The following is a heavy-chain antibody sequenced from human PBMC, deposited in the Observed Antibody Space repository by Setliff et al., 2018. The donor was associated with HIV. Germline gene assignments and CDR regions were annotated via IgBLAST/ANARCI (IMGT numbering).Heavy chain of an antibody. CDR3: AKCGGVTCYSASWYFDY. Sequence: GGSLRLSCAASGFTFSSYWMHWVRQAPGTGLVWVFGMNTDGSSTRYADTVKGRFTISRDNSKNTLYLQMNSLRVEDTAVYYCAKCGGVTCYSASWYFDYWGQGTLVTVSS. D-gene: IGHD2-15*01. CDR2: MNTDGSST. J-gene: IGHJ4*02. CDR1: GFTFSSYW. V-gene: IGHV3-74*01.